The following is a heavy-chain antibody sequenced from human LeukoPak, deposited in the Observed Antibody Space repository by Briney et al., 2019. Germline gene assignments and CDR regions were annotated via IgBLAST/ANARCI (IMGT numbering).Heavy chain of an antibody. Sequence: GRSLRLSCAASGFTFSSYAMHWVRQAPGKGLEGVAVISYDGSNKYYADSVKGRFTISRDNSKTTLYLQMNSLRAEDTAVYYCATVPWYGGYILYYFDYWGQGTLVTVSS. CDR3: ATVPWYGGYILYYFDY. CDR1: GFTFSSYA. J-gene: IGHJ4*02. CDR2: ISYDGSNK. V-gene: IGHV3-30-3*01. D-gene: IGHD4-17*01.